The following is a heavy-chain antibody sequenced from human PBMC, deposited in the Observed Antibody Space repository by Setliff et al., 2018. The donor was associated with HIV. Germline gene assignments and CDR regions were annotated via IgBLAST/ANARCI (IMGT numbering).Heavy chain of an antibody. CDR2: INGGNGDT. J-gene: IGHJ4*02. Sequence: ASVKVSCKASGYIFTSYAVHWVRQAPGQRLEWMGWINGGNGDTNYAQKFQDRVTMTTDTSTNTAYMELSSLGSDDTAVYYCAKTSPKDGYSSDFWGQGTPVTVSS. D-gene: IGHD4-4*01. CDR1: GYIFTSYA. CDR3: AKTSPKDGYSSDF. V-gene: IGHV1-3*01.